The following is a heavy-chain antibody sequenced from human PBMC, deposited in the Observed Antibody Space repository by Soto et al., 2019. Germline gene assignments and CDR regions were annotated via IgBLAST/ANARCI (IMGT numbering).Heavy chain of an antibody. CDR1: GGTFSSYT. Sequence: ASVKVSCKASGGTFSSYTISWVRQAPGQGLEWMGRIIPIHGNTNYAQKLQGRVTMTTDTSTSTAYMELRSLRSDDTAVYYCAGGVATQRKGWFDPWGQGTLVTVSS. D-gene: IGHD5-12*01. CDR3: AGGVATQRKGWFDP. V-gene: IGHV1-18*01. CDR2: IIPIHGNT. J-gene: IGHJ5*02.